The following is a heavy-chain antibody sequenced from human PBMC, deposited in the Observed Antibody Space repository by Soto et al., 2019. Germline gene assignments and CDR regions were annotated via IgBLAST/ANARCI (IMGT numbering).Heavy chain of an antibody. J-gene: IGHJ4*02. D-gene: IGHD3-10*01. CDR2: VYSSGTT. Sequence: QVQLQESGPGLVKPSETLSLTCSVSDGSINSYWWSWIRQPAGKGLEWIGRVYSSGTTDYNPSLHSRATMSVEASKNQFSLKLSSVTAADTAVYYCARDIGSYAYGEGYWGQGIQVTVSS. V-gene: IGHV4-4*07. CDR3: ARDIGSYAYGEGY. CDR1: DGSINSYW.